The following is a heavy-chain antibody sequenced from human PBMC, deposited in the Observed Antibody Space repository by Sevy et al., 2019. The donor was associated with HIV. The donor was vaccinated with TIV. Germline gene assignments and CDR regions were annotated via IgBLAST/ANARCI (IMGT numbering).Heavy chain of an antibody. CDR1: GFTFSSYG. V-gene: IGHV3-30*18. CDR3: AKNRGYRTNGVCPKYYYYGMDV. CDR2: ISYDGSNK. J-gene: IGHJ6*02. D-gene: IGHD2-8*01. Sequence: GGSLRLSCAASGFTFSSYGMHWVRQAPGKGLEWVAVISYDGSNKYYADSVKGRLTISRENSKNTLYLQMNSLRAEDTAVYYCAKNRGYRTNGVCPKYYYYGMDVWGQGTTVTVSS.